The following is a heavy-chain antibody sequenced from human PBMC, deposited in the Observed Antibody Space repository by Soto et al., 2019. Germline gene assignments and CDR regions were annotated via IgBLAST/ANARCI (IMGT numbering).Heavy chain of an antibody. Sequence: VGSLRLSCAASGFTFSGYGMHWVRQAPGKGLEWVAVISNDGSNKYYADSVKGRFTISRDNSKNTLYLQMSSLSADDTAVYYCVKSRGGNNFDFFDWGQGALVTV. V-gene: IGHV3-30*18. J-gene: IGHJ4*02. CDR2: ISNDGSNK. CDR3: VKSRGGNNFDFFD. D-gene: IGHD5-12*01. CDR1: GFTFSGYG.